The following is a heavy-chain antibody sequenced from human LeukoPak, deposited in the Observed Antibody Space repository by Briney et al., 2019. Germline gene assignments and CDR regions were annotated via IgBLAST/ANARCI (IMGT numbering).Heavy chain of an antibody. J-gene: IGHJ4*02. CDR1: GFTFSTYT. V-gene: IGHV3-21*01. D-gene: IGHD3-22*01. CDR2: ITSSSSYI. Sequence: PGGSLRLSCAASGFTFSTYTMNWVRQAPGKGLEWVSSITSSSSYIYYADSVKGRFTISRDNAKNSLYLQMNSLRVEDTAVYYCARHVVAVGFDYWGQGTVVTVSS. CDR3: ARHVVAVGFDY.